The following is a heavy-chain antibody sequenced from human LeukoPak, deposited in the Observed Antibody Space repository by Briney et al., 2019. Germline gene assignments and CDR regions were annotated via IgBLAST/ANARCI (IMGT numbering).Heavy chain of an antibody. CDR1: GYTFTGYY. J-gene: IGHJ4*02. Sequence: ASVKVSCKASGYTFTGYYMHWVRQAPGQGLEWMGWINPNSGGTNYAQKFQGRVTMTRDTSISAAYMELSRLRSDDTAVYYCAREDSSGYGLDYWGQGTLVTVSS. D-gene: IGHD3-22*01. V-gene: IGHV1-2*02. CDR2: INPNSGGT. CDR3: AREDSSGYGLDY.